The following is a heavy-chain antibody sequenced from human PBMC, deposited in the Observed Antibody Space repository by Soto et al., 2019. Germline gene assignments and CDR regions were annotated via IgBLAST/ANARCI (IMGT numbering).Heavy chain of an antibody. CDR3: ARDSGYYYDSSGYYYFDY. D-gene: IGHD3-22*01. CDR1: GGTFSSYA. V-gene: IGHV1-69*06. CDR2: IIPIFGTA. Sequence: SVKVSCKASGGTFSSYAISWVRQAPGQGLEWMGGIIPIFGTANYAQKFQGRVTITADKSTSTAYMELSSLRSEDTAVYYCARDSGYYYDSSGYYYFDYWGQGTLVTVSS. J-gene: IGHJ4*02.